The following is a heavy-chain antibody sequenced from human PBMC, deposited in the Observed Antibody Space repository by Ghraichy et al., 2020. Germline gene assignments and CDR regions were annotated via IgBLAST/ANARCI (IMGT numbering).Heavy chain of an antibody. CDR2: IAYDGSNK. V-gene: IGHV3-30*04. Sequence: GESLRLSCAASGFTFSSYAMHWVRQAPGKGLEWVAVIAYDGSNKYYAESVKGRFTISRDNSKNTLYLQMNSLSAEDTAVYYCARESSGYSSSWKEQNWFDPWGQGTLVTVSS. J-gene: IGHJ5*02. CDR3: ARESSGYSSSWKEQNWFDP. CDR1: GFTFSSYA. D-gene: IGHD6-13*01.